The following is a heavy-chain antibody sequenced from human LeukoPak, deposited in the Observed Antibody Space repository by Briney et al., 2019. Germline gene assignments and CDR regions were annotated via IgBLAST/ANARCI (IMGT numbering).Heavy chain of an antibody. CDR3: ACRKEHSSGWYGPHYFDY. CDR2: ISSSSSYI. D-gene: IGHD6-19*01. CDR1: GFTFSSYE. Sequence: KTGGSLRLSCAASGFTFSSYEMNWVRQAPGKGLEWVSSISSSSSYIYYADSVKGRFTISRDNAKNSLYLQMNSLRAEDTAVYYCACRKEHSSGWYGPHYFDYWGQGTLVTVSS. V-gene: IGHV3-21*01. J-gene: IGHJ4*02.